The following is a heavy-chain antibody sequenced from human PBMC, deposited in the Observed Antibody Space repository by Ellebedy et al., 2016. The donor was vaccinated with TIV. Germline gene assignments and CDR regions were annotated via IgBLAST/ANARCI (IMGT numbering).Heavy chain of an antibody. J-gene: IGHJ3*01. CDR3: SKVIIQTVGWYDV. CDR1: GFTFSNYA. D-gene: IGHD1-26*01. V-gene: IGHV3-23*01. CDR2: ISGSGGDT. Sequence: GESLKISCAASGFTFSNYAMNWVRQAPGMGLEWVAGISGSGGDTDYAASGKGRFTVSRDNSKNTLYLQMNSLRAEDTAIYYCSKVIIQTVGWYDVWGQGTMVTVFS.